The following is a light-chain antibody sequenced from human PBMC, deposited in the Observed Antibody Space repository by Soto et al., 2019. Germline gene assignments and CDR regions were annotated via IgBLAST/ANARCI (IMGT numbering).Light chain of an antibody. CDR1: QSVSSN. CDR3: QQYKNWPRT. Sequence: EIVMTQSPATLSVSPGERATLSCRASQSVSSNLAWYQQKPGQAPRLLIYGASTRATGIPARFSGSGSGTEFTLTISSLQSEDFAVYYCQQYKNWPRTFGQGTKAEIK. CDR2: GAS. J-gene: IGKJ1*01. V-gene: IGKV3-15*01.